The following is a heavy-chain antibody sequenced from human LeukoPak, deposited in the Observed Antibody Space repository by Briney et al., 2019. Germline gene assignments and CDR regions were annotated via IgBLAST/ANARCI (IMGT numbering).Heavy chain of an antibody. CDR3: ARDPYDRDAFDI. J-gene: IGHJ3*02. D-gene: IGHD3-22*01. Sequence: GSLRLSCAASGFTFSNYWTSWVRQAPGKGLEWIGEINHSGSTNYNPSLKSRVTISVDTSKNQFSLKLSSVTAADTAVYYCARDPYDRDAFDIWGQGTMVTVSS. V-gene: IGHV4-34*01. CDR2: INHSGST. CDR1: GFTFSNYW.